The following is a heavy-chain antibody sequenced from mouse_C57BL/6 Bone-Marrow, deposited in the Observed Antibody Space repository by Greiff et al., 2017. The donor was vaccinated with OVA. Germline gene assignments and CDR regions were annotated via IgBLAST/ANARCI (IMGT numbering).Heavy chain of an antibody. Sequence: VQLQQSGAELVRPGTSVKVSCKASGYAFTNYLIEWVKQRPGQGLEWIGVINPGSGGTNYNEKFKGKATLTADKSSSTAYMQLSSLTSEDSAVYFYARDYGGFAHRGQRTLANVSA. CDR1: GYAFTNYL. CDR2: INPGSGGT. D-gene: IGHD1-1*02. J-gene: IGHJ3*01. CDR3: ARDYGGFAH. V-gene: IGHV1-54*01.